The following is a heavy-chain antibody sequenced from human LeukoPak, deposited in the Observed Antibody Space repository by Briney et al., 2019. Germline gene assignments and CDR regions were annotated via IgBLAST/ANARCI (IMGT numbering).Heavy chain of an antibody. CDR3: ARGGGSSTSCYFCYYYGMDV. Sequence: SETPSLTCAVHGESFSGYYWSWIRQPPGKGLEWIGEINHSGSTNYNPSLKSRLTISVDTSKNQFSLKLSSVTAADTAVYYCARGGGSSTSCYFCYYYGMDVWGKGTTVTVSS. CDR1: GESFSGYY. D-gene: IGHD2-2*01. V-gene: IGHV4-34*01. J-gene: IGHJ6*04. CDR2: INHSGST.